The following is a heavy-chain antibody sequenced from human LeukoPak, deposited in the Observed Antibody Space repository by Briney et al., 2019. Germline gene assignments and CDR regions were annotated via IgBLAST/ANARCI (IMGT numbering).Heavy chain of an antibody. D-gene: IGHD3-10*01. V-gene: IGHV1-69*01. CDR2: IIPIFGTA. CDR3: ARESTMVRGVMDY. CDR1: GGTFSGYA. Sequence: SVKVSCKASGGTFSGYAISWVRPAPGQGLEWMGGIIPIFGTANYAHKFQGRVTITADESTSTAYMELSSLRSEDTAVYYCARESTMVRGVMDYWGQGTLVTVSS. J-gene: IGHJ4*02.